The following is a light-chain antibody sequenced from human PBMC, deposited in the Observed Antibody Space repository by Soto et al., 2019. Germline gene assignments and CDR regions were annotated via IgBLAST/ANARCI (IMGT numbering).Light chain of an antibody. CDR3: SSYTATATLL. CDR1: SSNIGSNT. V-gene: IGLV1-44*01. CDR2: EVT. J-gene: IGLJ3*02. Sequence: QSVLTQPPSASGTPGQRVTISCSGSSSNIGSNTVNWYQQLPGTAPKLILYEVTQRPSGISPRFSGSKSGNTASLTISGLQSEDEADYFCSSYTATATLLFGGGTKLTVL.